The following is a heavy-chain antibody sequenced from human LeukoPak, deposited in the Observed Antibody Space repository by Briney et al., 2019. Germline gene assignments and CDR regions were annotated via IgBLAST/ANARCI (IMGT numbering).Heavy chain of an antibody. Sequence: GGSLRLSCAASGFTFSRYWMHWVRQAPGKGLVWVSRIKSDGSTTSYADSVKGRFTISRDNAKNTLYLQMNSLRAEDTAVYYYARSDWFDPWGQGTLVTVSS. CDR1: GFTFSRYW. CDR2: IKSDGSTT. V-gene: IGHV3-74*01. J-gene: IGHJ5*02. CDR3: ARSDWFDP.